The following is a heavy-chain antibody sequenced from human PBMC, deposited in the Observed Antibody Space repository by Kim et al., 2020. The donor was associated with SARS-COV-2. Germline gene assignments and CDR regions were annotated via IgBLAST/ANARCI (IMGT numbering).Heavy chain of an antibody. D-gene: IGHD3-22*01. J-gene: IGHJ4*02. Sequence: GGSLRLSCAASGFTFSNAWMSWVSQAPGKGLEWVGRIKSKTDGGTTDYAAPVKGRFTISRDDSKNTLYLQMNSLKTEDTAVYYCTTGYNYYYDSSGYLIDLPLRYWGQGTLVTVSS. CDR1: GFTFSNAW. CDR3: TTGYNYYYDSSGYLIDLPLRY. V-gene: IGHV3-15*01. CDR2: IKSKTDGGTT.